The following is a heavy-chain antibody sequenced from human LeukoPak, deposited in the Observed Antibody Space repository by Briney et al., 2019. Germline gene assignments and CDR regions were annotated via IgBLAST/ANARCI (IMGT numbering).Heavy chain of an antibody. V-gene: IGHV1-24*01. Sequence: ASVKVSCKVSGYTLTELSMHWVRQAPGKGLEWMGGFDPEDGETIYAQKFQGRVTMTEDTSTDTAYMELSSLRSEDTAVYYCARGLVRVVPAAARYYYYYMDVWGKGTTVTISS. CDR2: FDPEDGET. D-gene: IGHD2-2*01. CDR1: GYTLTELS. CDR3: ARGLVRVVPAAARYYYYYMDV. J-gene: IGHJ6*03.